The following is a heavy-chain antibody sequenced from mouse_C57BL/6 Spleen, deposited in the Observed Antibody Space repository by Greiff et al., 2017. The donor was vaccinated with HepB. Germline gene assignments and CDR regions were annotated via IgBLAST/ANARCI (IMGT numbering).Heavy chain of an antibody. CDR2: ISSGGSYT. V-gene: IGHV5-6*02. J-gene: IGHJ2*01. CDR3: ARHSYDYGYDFDY. CDR1: GFTFSSYG. Sequence: DVMLVESGGDLVKPGGSLKLSCAASGFTFSSYGMSWVRQTPDKRLEWVATISSGGSYTYYTDSVKGRSTISRDNAKNTMYLQMSSLKSEDTAMYSCARHSYDYGYDFDYWGQGTTLTVSS. D-gene: IGHD2-4*01.